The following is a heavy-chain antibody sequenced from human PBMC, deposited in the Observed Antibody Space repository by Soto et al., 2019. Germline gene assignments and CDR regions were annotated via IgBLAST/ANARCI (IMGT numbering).Heavy chain of an antibody. J-gene: IGHJ3*02. Sequence: GASVKASCKASGGTFTCYYMSWVRQAPGQGLEWMGRIIPILGIANYAQKFQGRVTITADTSTSTAYMELSSLRSEDTSVYYCARDPRESAAGIPHAFDIWGQGTMVTVSS. CDR2: IIPILGIA. CDR1: GGTFTCYY. D-gene: IGHD6-13*01. CDR3: ARDPRESAAGIPHAFDI. V-gene: IGHV1-69*04.